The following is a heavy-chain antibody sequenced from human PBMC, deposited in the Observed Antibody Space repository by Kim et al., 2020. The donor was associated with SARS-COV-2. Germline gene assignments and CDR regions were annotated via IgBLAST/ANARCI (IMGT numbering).Heavy chain of an antibody. CDR3: GGGGEL. CDR2: KQDGSEK. D-gene: IGHD1-7*01. Sequence: KQDGSEKYYVDSVKGRFTISRDNAKNALYLQMNSLRVEDTAVYYCGGGGELWGQGTLVTVSS. V-gene: IGHV3-7*01. J-gene: IGHJ4*02.